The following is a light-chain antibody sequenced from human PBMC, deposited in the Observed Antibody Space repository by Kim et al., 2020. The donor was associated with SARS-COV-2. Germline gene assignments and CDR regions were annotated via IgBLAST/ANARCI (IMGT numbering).Light chain of an antibody. CDR3: QQSYSTLGT. CDR2: GAS. Sequence: GSVGDRVTITCRARQSISSYLNWYQQKPGKAPRLVIYGASSLQSGVPSRFSGGGSGTDFTLTISSLQPEDFAAYDCQQSYSTLGTFGQGTKVDIK. J-gene: IGKJ1*01. V-gene: IGKV1-39*01. CDR1: QSISSY.